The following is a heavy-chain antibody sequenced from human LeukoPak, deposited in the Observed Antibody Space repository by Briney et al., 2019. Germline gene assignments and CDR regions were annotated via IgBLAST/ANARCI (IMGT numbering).Heavy chain of an antibody. V-gene: IGHV1-24*01. CDR1: GYTLTELS. CDR2: FDPEDGET. CDR3: ATASVATKGYYFDY. D-gene: IGHD5-12*01. J-gene: IGHJ4*02. Sequence: ASVKVSCRVSGYTLTELSMHWVRQAPGKGLEWMGGFDPEDGETIYAQKFQGRVTMTEDTSTDTAYMELSSLRSEDTAVYYCATASVATKGYYFDYWGQGTLVTVSS.